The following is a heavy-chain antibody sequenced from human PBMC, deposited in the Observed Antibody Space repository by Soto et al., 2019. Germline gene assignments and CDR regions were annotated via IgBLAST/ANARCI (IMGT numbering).Heavy chain of an antibody. CDR2: INHSGST. J-gene: IGHJ6*02. CDR1: GGSFSGYY. D-gene: IGHD3-10*01. V-gene: IGHV4-34*01. CDR3: ARGRRGGSKYYYYYGMDV. Sequence: KTSETLSLTCAVYGGSFSGYYWSWIRQPPGKGLEWIGEINHSGSTNYNPSLKSRVTISVDTSKNQFSLKLSSVTAADTAVYYCARGRRGGSKYYYYYGMDVWGQGTTVTVS.